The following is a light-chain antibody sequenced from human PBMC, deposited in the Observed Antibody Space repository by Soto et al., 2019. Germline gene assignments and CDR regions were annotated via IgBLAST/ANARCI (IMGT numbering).Light chain of an antibody. CDR3: QSYDSSLSAL. J-gene: IGLJ2*01. CDR1: SSNIGAGYD. Sequence: QSVLTQPPSVSGAPGQRVTISCTGSSSNIGAGYDVHWYQQLPGTAPNLLIXGNSNRPSGVPDRFSGSKSGTSASLAITGXXAEDEADYYCQSYDSSLSALFGGGTKLTVL. V-gene: IGLV1-40*01. CDR2: GNS.